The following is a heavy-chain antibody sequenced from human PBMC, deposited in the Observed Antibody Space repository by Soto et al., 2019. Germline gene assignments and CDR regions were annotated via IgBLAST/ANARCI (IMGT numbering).Heavy chain of an antibody. CDR3: TLMGIAEPLLEYYFDY. CDR2: INHSGST. Sequence: SETLSLTCAVYGGSFSGYYWSWIRQPPGKGLEWIGEINHSGSTNYNPSLKSRVTISVDTSKNQFSLKLSSVTAADTAVYYCTLMGIAEPLLEYYFDYWGQGTLVTVSS. V-gene: IGHV4-34*01. D-gene: IGHD6-13*01. CDR1: GGSFSGYY. J-gene: IGHJ4*02.